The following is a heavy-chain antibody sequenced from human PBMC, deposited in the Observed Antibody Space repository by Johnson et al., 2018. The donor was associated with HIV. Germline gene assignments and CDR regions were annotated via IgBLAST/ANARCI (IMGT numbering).Heavy chain of an antibody. J-gene: IGHJ3*02. CDR1: GFTFSSYA. CDR2: ISYDGSNN. D-gene: IGHD5-18*01. CDR3: ARDEGKTWIQLWWVLDAFDI. V-gene: IGHV3-30*04. Sequence: QVQLVESGGGVVQPGRSLRLSCAASGFTFSSYAMHWVRPAPGTGLEWVAVISYDGSNNYYVDSVKGRLTISRDNSKNTLYLQMNSLRAEDTAVSYCARDEGKTWIQLWWVLDAFDIWGQGTMVTVSS.